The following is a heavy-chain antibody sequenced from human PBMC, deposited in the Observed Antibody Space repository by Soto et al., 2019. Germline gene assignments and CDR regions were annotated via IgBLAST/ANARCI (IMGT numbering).Heavy chain of an antibody. CDR3: TTLGPS. CDR1: GFNFSDAW. CDR2: VKTKADGGTT. Sequence: EVQLVESGGDLVKPGGSLRLSCAASGFNFSDAWMNWVRQAPGKGLEWVGHVKTKADGGTTEYAASVKGRFSVSRDDSRNTLYLQMNSLKSEDTAMYYCTTLGPSWGHGTLVVVSS. V-gene: IGHV3-15*07. J-gene: IGHJ5*01.